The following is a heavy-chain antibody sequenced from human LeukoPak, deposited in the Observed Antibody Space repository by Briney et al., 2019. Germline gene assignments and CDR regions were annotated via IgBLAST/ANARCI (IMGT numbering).Heavy chain of an antibody. D-gene: IGHD6-13*01. J-gene: IGHJ3*02. V-gene: IGHV3-11*01. CDR2: ISSSGSTI. CDR1: GFTFSDYY. Sequence: GGSLRLSCAASGFTFSDYYMIWIRQAPGKGLEWVSYISSSGSTIYYADSVKGRFTISRDNAKNSLYLQMNSLRAEDTAVYYCARDRANFYSSSWFYAFDIWGQGTMVTVSS. CDR3: ARDRANFYSSSWFYAFDI.